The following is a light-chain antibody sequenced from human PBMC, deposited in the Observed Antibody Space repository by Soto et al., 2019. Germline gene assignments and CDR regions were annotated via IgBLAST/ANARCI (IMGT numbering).Light chain of an antibody. CDR3: QLWDSNSDHVV. CDR2: DDR. J-gene: IGLJ2*01. CDR1: NIGRKS. Sequence: SYELTQPPSVSVAPGQTARITCGGTNIGRKSVHWYQQKPGQAPVVVVYDDRYRPSGIPERFSGSNSGNTAALTISRVEAGDETDYYCQLWDSNSDHVVFGGWTKLTVL. V-gene: IGLV3-21*02.